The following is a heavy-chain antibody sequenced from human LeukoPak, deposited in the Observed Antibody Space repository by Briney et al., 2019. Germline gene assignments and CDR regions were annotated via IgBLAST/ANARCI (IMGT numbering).Heavy chain of an antibody. D-gene: IGHD4-17*01. CDR3: ARQGRDYGDFLFDY. Sequence: SETLSLTCTVSGGSISFYYWSWIRQIPGKGLEWIGYIHDSGSTNYNPSLKSRVTMSVDTSKNQFSLKLRSVTAADTAVYYCARQGRDYGDFLFDYWGQGTLVTVSS. J-gene: IGHJ4*02. CDR1: GGSISFYY. V-gene: IGHV4-59*08. CDR2: IHDSGST.